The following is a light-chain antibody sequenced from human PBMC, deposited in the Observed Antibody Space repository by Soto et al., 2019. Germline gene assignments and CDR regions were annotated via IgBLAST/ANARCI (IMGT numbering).Light chain of an antibody. CDR2: GAS. CDR3: HQYGSSPLT. J-gene: IGKJ4*01. Sequence: EIVLTQSPGTLSLSPGDRATLSCRASQTVSFSYLAWYQQKPGQAPRLLIYGASSRATGIPDRFSGSESGTDFSLSISRLEPEDFAVYYCHQYGSSPLTFGGGTKVEIK. CDR1: QTVSFSY. V-gene: IGKV3-20*01.